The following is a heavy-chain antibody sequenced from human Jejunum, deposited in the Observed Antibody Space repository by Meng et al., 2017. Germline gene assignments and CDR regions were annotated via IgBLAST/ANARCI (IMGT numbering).Heavy chain of an antibody. J-gene: IGHJ4*02. CDR1: GGSISSRGNS. V-gene: IGHV4-30-4*01. Sequence: QVQLQESGPGLVKPSQTLSLTCTVSGGSISSRGNSWSWIRQLPGKGLEWIGYIYYSGSSYSKSSLRSRVIISIDTSKNQFSLILSAVTAADTAVYYCARHPTGGYNYFDYWGQGTLVTVSS. CDR3: ARHPTGGYNYFDY. CDR2: IYYSGSS. D-gene: IGHD2-8*02.